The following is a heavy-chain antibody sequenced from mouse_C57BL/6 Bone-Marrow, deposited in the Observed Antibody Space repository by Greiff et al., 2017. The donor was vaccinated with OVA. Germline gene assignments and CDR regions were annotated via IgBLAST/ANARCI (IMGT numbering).Heavy chain of an antibody. CDR3: ARRRDPYYRSGDY. V-gene: IGHV1-59*01. J-gene: IGHJ2*01. D-gene: IGHD1-1*01. Sequence: QVQLQQPGAELVRPGTSVKLSCKASGYTFTSYWMHWVKQRPGQGLEWIGVIDPSDSYTNYNQKFKGKATLTVDTSSSTAYMQLSSLTSEDSAVYDCARRRDPYYRSGDYWGQGTTLTVSS. CDR1: GYTFTSYW. CDR2: IDPSDSYT.